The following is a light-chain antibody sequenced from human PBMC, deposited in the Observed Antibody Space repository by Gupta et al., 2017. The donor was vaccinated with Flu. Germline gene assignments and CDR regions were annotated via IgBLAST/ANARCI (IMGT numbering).Light chain of an antibody. J-gene: IGKJ1*01. V-gene: IGKV3-11*01. Sequence: GERATLSCRARQSVSSDLAWYQQKPGQAPRLLIHDASNRATGIPARFSGSGSGTDFILTISSLEPEDFAVYYCQQRRSWPRTFGQGTKVEIK. CDR2: DAS. CDR1: QSVSSD. CDR3: QQRRSWPRT.